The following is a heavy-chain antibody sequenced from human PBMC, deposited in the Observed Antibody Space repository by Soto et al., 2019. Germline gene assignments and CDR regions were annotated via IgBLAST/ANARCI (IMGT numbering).Heavy chain of an antibody. V-gene: IGHV3-30*18. J-gene: IGHJ4*02. CDR2: ISYDGIDK. D-gene: IGHD5-12*01. CDR3: AKDLREMATIRPDY. CDR1: GFTFSSFG. Sequence: QVQLVESGGGVVQPGGSLRLSCAASGFTFSSFGIHWVRQAPGKGLEWVAVISYDGIDKNYGDSVKGRFTISRENSKNMVYLQMNSRRAEDTAVYYCAKDLREMATIRPDYWGQGILVTVSS.